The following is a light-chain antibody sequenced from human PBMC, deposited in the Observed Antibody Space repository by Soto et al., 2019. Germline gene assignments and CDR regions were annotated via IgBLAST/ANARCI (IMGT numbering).Light chain of an antibody. V-gene: IGLV2-14*01. CDR1: SSDVGGYNY. CDR3: SSYTSSSTPVV. Sequence: VLTQPASVSGSPGQSITISCTGTSSDVGGYNYVSWYQQHPGKAPKLMIYDVSNRPSGVSNRFSGSESGNTASLTISGLQAEDEADYYCSSYTSSSTPVVFGGGTKVTVL. CDR2: DVS. J-gene: IGLJ2*01.